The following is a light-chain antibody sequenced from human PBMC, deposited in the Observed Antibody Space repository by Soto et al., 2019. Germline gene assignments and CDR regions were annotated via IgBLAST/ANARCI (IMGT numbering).Light chain of an antibody. CDR1: QSVSST. CDR2: GAS. V-gene: IGKV3-15*01. Sequence: EIVMTQSPATLSVSPGERATLSCRASQSVSSTLAWYQQKPGQAPRLLSYGASTRATGIPARFSGSGSGTEFNLTISSLQSEDFAVYYCQEYNNWPPKITFGQGTRLASK. CDR3: QEYNNWPPKIT. J-gene: IGKJ5*01.